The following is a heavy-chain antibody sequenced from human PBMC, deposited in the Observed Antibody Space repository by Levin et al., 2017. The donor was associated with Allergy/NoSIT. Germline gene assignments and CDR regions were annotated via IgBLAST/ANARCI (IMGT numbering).Heavy chain of an antibody. Sequence: SVKVSCKASGGTFSSYAISWVRQAPGQGLEWMGGIIPIFGTANYAQKFQGRVTITADESTSTAYMELSSLRSEDTAVYYCARDIVVVPAAKAGLRMFDPWGQGTLVTVSS. CDR3: ARDIVVVPAAKAGLRMFDP. J-gene: IGHJ5*02. CDR1: GGTFSSYA. V-gene: IGHV1-69*13. CDR2: IIPIFGTA. D-gene: IGHD2-2*01.